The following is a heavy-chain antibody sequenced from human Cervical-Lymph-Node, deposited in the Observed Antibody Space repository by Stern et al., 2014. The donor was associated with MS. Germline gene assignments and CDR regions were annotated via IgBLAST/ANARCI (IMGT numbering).Heavy chain of an antibody. CDR1: GDSISSYTHY. D-gene: IGHD2-8*02. CDR2: VYYSGAT. Sequence: QVQLQESGPGLVKPSETLSLTCAVSGDSISSYTHYWAWIRQPPGKGLAWIGSVYYSGATSYNPSLKSPVTISVDTSQNHSSRGLNSVPAADTAVYYCAKHACTGAACPFDLWGQGTLVTVSS. J-gene: IGHJ4*02. CDR3: AKHACTGAACPFDL. V-gene: IGHV4-39*01.